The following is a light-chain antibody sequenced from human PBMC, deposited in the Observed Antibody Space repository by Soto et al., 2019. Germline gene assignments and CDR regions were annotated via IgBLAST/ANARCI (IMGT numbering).Light chain of an antibody. Sequence: DILMTQSPSSLSASVGDRVTITCRASQSISSYLNWYQQKPGKAPKLLIYAASSLQSGVPSRFSGSGSGTDFTLTISSLQPEDFATYYCQQSYSTRWTFGQGTKVDIK. CDR1: QSISSY. V-gene: IGKV1-39*01. J-gene: IGKJ1*01. CDR3: QQSYSTRWT. CDR2: AAS.